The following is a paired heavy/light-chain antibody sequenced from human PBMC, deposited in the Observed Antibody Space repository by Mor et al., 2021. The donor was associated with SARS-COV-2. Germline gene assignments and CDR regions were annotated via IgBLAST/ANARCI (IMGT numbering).Heavy chain of an antibody. Sequence: QVQLVQSGAEVKKPGSSVKVSCKASGGTFSSYAISWVRQAPGQGLEWMGGIIPIFGTANYAQKFQGRVTITADESTSTAYMELSSLRSEDTAVYYCARGLRKVLVLRFLEWLFGYWGQGTLVTVSS. CDR1: GGTFSSYA. CDR2: IIPIFGTA. V-gene: IGHV1-69*01. D-gene: IGHD3-3*01. CDR3: ARGLRKVLVLRFLEWLFGY. J-gene: IGHJ4*02.
Light chain of an antibody. CDR3: QQYGSSG. Sequence: EIVLTQSPGTLSLSPGERATLSCRASQSVSSSYLAWYQQKPGQAPRLLIYGASSRATGIPDRFSGSGSGTDFTLTISRLEPEDFAVYYCQQYGSSGFGGGTKVEIK. CDR1: QSVSSSY. CDR2: GAS. V-gene: IGKV3-20*01. J-gene: IGKJ4*01.